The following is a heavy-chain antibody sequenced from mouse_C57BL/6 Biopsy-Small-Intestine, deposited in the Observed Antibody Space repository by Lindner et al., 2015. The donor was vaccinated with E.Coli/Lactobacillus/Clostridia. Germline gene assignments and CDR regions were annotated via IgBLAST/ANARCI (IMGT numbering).Heavy chain of an antibody. CDR3: ARRDGRYFDY. Sequence: VQLQESGAELVRPGASVYLSCTASGFNIKDAYIHWVKQRPEQGLEWIGRIDPANGNTKYAPKFQDKATITADTSSNTAYLQLSSLTSEDTAVYYCARRDGRYFDYWGQGTTLTVSS. J-gene: IGHJ2*01. D-gene: IGHD1-1*02. CDR1: GFNIKDAY. CDR2: IDPANGNT. V-gene: IGHV14-3*01.